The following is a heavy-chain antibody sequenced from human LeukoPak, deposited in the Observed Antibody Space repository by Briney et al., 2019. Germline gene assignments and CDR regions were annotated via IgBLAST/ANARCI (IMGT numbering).Heavy chain of an antibody. V-gene: IGHV3-30*18. CDR2: LSYDGSYQ. J-gene: IGHJ5*02. CDR3: AKKYSTGLDP. Sequence: PGGSLRLSCAPSGFNFSTYPMHWVRQAPGKGLEWVALLSYDGSYQYYADSVKGRFTISRDNSKNTLYLQMNSLRAEDTAVYYCAKKYSTGLDPWGQGTLVTVSS. CDR1: GFNFSTYP. D-gene: IGHD1-26*01.